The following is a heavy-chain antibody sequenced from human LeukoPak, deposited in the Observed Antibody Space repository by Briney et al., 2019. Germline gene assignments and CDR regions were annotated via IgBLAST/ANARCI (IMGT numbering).Heavy chain of an antibody. Sequence: GGSLRLSCAASGFTFSSYSMNWVRQAPGKGLEWVSSISSSSSYIYYADSVKGRFTISRDNSKNTLYLQMNSLRAEDTAVYYCARAKSGGLDYWGQGTLVTVSS. D-gene: IGHD2-15*01. V-gene: IGHV3-21*01. J-gene: IGHJ4*02. CDR1: GFTFSSYS. CDR3: ARAKSGGLDY. CDR2: ISSSSSYI.